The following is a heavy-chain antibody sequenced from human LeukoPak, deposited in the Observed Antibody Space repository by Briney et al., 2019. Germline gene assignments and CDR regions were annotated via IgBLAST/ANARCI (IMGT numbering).Heavy chain of an antibody. CDR1: GFTFGSYS. CDR2: ISSSSNI. CDR3: AREGGTPVTSDY. V-gene: IGHV3-21*01. J-gene: IGHJ4*02. Sequence: GGSLRLSCAASGFTFGSYSMTWVRQAPGKGLEWVSSISSSSNIYYADSVKGRFTISRDNAKNSLYLQMNSLRAEDTAVYYCAREGGTPVTSDYWGQGTLVTVSS. D-gene: IGHD4-11*01.